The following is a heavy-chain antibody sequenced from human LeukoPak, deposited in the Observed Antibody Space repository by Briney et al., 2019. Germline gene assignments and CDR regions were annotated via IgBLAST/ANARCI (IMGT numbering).Heavy chain of an antibody. Sequence: PGGSLRLSCAASGFTFSSYEMNWVRQVPGKGLEWVSYISSSGSTIYYADSVKGRFTISRDNAKNSLYLQMNSLRAEDTAVYYCARLPKYDILTANWFDPWGQGALVTVSS. D-gene: IGHD3-9*01. J-gene: IGHJ5*02. CDR2: ISSSGSTI. CDR3: ARLPKYDILTANWFDP. CDR1: GFTFSSYE. V-gene: IGHV3-48*03.